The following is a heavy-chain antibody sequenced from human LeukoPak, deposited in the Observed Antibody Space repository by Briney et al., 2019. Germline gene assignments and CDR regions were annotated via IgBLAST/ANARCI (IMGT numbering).Heavy chain of an antibody. V-gene: IGHV4-39*01. CDR2: IYYSGST. D-gene: IGHD5-18*01. Sequence: SETLSLTCTVSGGSISSSSYYWGWIRQPPGKGLEWIGSIYYSGSTYYNPSLKSRVTISVDTSKNQFSLKLSSVTAADTAVYYCARLSRRGYSYGSVKGSPHFDIWGQGTMVTVSS. CDR3: ARLSRRGYSYGSVKGSPHFDI. J-gene: IGHJ3*02. CDR1: GGSISSSSYY.